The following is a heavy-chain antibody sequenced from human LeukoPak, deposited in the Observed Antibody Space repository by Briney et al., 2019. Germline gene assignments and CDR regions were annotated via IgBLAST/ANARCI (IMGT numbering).Heavy chain of an antibody. Sequence: GGSLRLSCAASGFTFSSYAMSWVRQGPGKGLEWVANIRPDGSLIYYVNSVKGRFTISRDNAKNSLYLQMNSLRAEDTAVYYCAKWELYSGFYYIDYWGQGTLATVSS. D-gene: IGHD1-26*01. CDR3: AKWELYSGFYYIDY. J-gene: IGHJ4*02. CDR1: GFTFSSYA. V-gene: IGHV3-7*01. CDR2: IRPDGSLI.